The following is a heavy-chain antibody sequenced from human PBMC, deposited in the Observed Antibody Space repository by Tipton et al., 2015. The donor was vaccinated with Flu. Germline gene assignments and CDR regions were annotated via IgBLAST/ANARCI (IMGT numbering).Heavy chain of an antibody. Sequence: QVQLVQSGAEVKKPGASVKVSCKASGYTFTGYGISWVRQAPGQGLEWMGWISAYNGNTNYAQKLQGRVTMTTDTSTSTAYMELRRLRSDDTAVYYCARLRYYDFWSGYYNLIPPYYYYGMDVWGQGTTVTVSS. D-gene: IGHD3-3*01. V-gene: IGHV1-18*01. CDR1: GYTFTGYG. CDR2: ISAYNGNT. J-gene: IGHJ6*02. CDR3: ARLRYYDFWSGYYNLIPPYYYYGMDV.